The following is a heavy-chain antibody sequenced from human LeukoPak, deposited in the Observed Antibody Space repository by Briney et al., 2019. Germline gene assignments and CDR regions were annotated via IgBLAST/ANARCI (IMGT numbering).Heavy chain of an antibody. V-gene: IGHV3-23*01. CDR3: AKGSRFLEWLLSEPYYYYGMDV. Sequence: GPSRRLSCTASGVTFASYAITGGRQAPGKGLEGCSAFSGSVINTNYEDSVKGRFTISRDNSKNTLYLQMNSLRAEDTAVYYCAKGSRFLEWLLSEPYYYYGMDVWGQGTTVTVSS. J-gene: IGHJ6*02. CDR2: FSGSVINT. D-gene: IGHD3-3*01. CDR1: GVTFASYA.